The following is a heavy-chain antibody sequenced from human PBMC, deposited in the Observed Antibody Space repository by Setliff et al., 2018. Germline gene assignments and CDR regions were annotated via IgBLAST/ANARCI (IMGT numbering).Heavy chain of an antibody. Sequence: SETLSLTCSVSGDSVTSHYWSWVRQPPGRGLEWIVYIFHSGATNYNPSLKSRVTISFGTSKNQFSLKLTSVTAADTAVYYCAREGYYNFWSGFMDVWGQGTTVTVSS. CDR3: AREGYYNFWSGFMDV. CDR2: IFHSGAT. J-gene: IGHJ6*02. D-gene: IGHD3-3*01. CDR1: GDSVTSHY. V-gene: IGHV4-59*02.